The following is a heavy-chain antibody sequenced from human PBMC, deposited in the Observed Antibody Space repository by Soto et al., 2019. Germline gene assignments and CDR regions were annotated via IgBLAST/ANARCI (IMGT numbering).Heavy chain of an antibody. J-gene: IGHJ4*02. Sequence: QVQLVQSGAEVKKPGTSVKVSCEASGGSVSSYTLSWVRQAPGQGLEWMGRIIPILGRANYAQKFQDRVTSTADKSTSTAYMELSSLRSEDTAVYFCAGDSGYSNYAFDFWGQGTLITVSS. CDR1: GGSVSSYT. V-gene: IGHV1-69*08. CDR3: AGDSGYSNYAFDF. D-gene: IGHD4-4*01. CDR2: IIPILGRA.